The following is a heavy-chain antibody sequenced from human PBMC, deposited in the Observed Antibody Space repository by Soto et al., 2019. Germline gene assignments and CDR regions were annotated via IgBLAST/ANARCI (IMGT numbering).Heavy chain of an antibody. Sequence: GGSLRLSCAASGFTFSSYSMNWVRQAPGKGLEWVSSISSSSSYIYYADSVKGRFTISRDNAKNSLYLQMNSLRAEDTAVYYCARDSIVVPAAIARNWFDPWGQGTLVTVSS. V-gene: IGHV3-21*01. D-gene: IGHD2-2*01. CDR2: ISSSSSYI. J-gene: IGHJ5*02. CDR3: ARDSIVVPAAIARNWFDP. CDR1: GFTFSSYS.